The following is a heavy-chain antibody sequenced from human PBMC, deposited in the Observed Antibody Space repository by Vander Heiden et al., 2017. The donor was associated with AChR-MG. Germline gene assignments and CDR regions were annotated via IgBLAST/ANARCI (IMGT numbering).Heavy chain of an antibody. CDR2: IYPGDSDT. J-gene: IGHJ6*03. D-gene: IGHD3-10*01. V-gene: IGHV5-51*01. Sequence: EVQLVQSGAEVKKPGESLKISCKGSGYSFTSYGIGWVRQMPGKGLEWMGIIYPGDSDTRYSPSFQGQVTISADKSISTAYLQWRSLKASDTAMYYCERHSDGGFDYYYYYMDAWGKGTTVTVSS. CDR1: GYSFTSYG. CDR3: ERHSDGGFDYYYYYMDA.